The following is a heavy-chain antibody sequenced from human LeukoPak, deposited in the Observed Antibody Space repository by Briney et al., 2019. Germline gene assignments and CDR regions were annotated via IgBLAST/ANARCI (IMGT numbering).Heavy chain of an antibody. CDR2: INTDGSST. V-gene: IGHV3-74*01. J-gene: IGHJ4*02. Sequence: PGGSLRLSCAASGFTFSSYYIHWVRQAPGKGLVWVSRINTDGSSTAYADSVKGRFTISRDNAENTLYLQMNSLRAEDTAVYFCARVGGSSDFDYWGQGTLVTVPS. D-gene: IGHD6-6*01. CDR1: GFTFSSYY. CDR3: ARVGGSSDFDY.